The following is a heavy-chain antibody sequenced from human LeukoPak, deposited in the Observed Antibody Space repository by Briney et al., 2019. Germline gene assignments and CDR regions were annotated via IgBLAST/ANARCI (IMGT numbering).Heavy chain of an antibody. CDR2: IYYSGST. CDR1: GGSISSYY. CDR3: ARHYYGSGSYGR. D-gene: IGHD3-10*01. J-gene: IGHJ4*02. V-gene: IGHV4-59*08. Sequence: SETLSLTCTVSGGSISSYYWSWIRQPLGKGLEWIGYIYYSGSTNYNPSLKSRVTISVDTSKNQFSLKLSSVTAADTAVYYCARHYYGSGSYGRWGQGTLVTVSS.